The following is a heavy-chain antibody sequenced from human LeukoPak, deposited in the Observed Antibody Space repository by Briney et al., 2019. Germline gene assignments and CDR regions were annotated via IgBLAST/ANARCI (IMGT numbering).Heavy chain of an antibody. CDR1: GFTFSSYG. J-gene: IGHJ3*02. CDR3: ARDQIGEADAFDI. CDR2: ISYDGSNK. Sequence: GRSLRLSCAASGFTFSSYGMHWVRQAPGKGLEWVAVISYDGSNKYYADSVKGRFTISRDNSKNTLYLQMNSLRAEDTAVYYCARDQIGEADAFDIWGQGTMVTVSS. V-gene: IGHV3-30*03. D-gene: IGHD3-10*01.